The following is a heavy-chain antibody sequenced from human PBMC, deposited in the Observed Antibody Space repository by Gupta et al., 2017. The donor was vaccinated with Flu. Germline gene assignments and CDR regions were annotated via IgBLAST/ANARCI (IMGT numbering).Heavy chain of an antibody. CDR2: ITASGAAT. Sequence: QAPGKGLDWISLITASGAATYYAESVEGRFTISRDNSKNTLYLQMNNLTTEDTAVYYCAKDDGLSYYYPCLDVWGQGTPVTVSS. J-gene: IGHJ6*02. CDR3: AKDDGLSYYYPCLDV. V-gene: IGHV3-23*01.